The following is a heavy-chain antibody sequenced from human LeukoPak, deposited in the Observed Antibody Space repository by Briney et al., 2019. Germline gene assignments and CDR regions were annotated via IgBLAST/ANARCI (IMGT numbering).Heavy chain of an antibody. J-gene: IGHJ4*02. D-gene: IGHD3-9*01. V-gene: IGHV1-46*01. CDR1: GYTFTSYY. CDR2: INPSGGST. CDR3: ARTPAYYDILTGYYIISKHFYDY. Sequence: ASVKVSCKASGYTFTSYYMHWVRQAPGQGLEWMGIINPSGGSTSYAQKFQGRVTMTTDTSTSTAYMELRSLRSDDTAVYYCARTPAYYDILTGYYIISKHFYDYWGQGTLVTVSS.